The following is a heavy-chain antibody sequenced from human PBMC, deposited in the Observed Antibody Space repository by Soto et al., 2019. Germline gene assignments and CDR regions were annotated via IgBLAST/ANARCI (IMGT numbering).Heavy chain of an antibody. CDR2: RYYRGST. CDR3: ARFNWYFDL. J-gene: IGHJ2*01. Sequence: QVQLQESGPGLVKPSETLSLTCTVSGGSISSYYWSWIRQPPGKGLEWIGYRYYRGSTNYNPSLKCQVTISEDTSKNRSALKLGSVTSADTAMYYCARFNWYFDLWGRGTLVTVSS. V-gene: IGHV4-59*01. CDR1: GGSISSYY.